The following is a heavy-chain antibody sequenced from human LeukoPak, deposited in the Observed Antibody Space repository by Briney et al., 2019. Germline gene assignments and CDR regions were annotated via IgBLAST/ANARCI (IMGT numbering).Heavy chain of an antibody. CDR2: ISSSGSTI. V-gene: IGHV3-11*04. J-gene: IGHJ6*03. CDR3: ARDLGDYYYYYMDV. Sequence: PGRSLRLSCAASGFTFSDYYMSSIRQAPGKGLEWVSYISSSGSTIYYAASVKGRFTISRDNAKNSLYLQMNSLRAEDTAVYYCARDLGDYYYYYMDVWGKRTTVTVSS. CDR1: GFTFSDYY. D-gene: IGHD3-16*01.